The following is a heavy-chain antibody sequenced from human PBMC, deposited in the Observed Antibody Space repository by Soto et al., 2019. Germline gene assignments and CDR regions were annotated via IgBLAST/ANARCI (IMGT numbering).Heavy chain of an antibody. CDR3: ARRRGYCSGGSCYGSFDY. CDR1: GYSFTNYW. V-gene: IGHV5-51*03. J-gene: IGHJ4*01. Sequence: EVQLVQSGAEVKKPGESLKISCKGSGYSFTNYWIGWVRQMPGKGLEWMGIIYPGDSNTRYSPSFQGQVTISADKSISTAYLQWSSLKASDTAMHYCARRRGYCSGGSCYGSFDYWGHGTLVTVSS. D-gene: IGHD2-15*01. CDR2: IYPGDSNT.